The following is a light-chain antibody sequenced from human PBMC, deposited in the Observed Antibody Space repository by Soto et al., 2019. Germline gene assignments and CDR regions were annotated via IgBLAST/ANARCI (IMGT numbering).Light chain of an antibody. CDR1: QDIGSD. J-gene: IGKJ1*01. Sequence: AIQMTQSPSSLSASVGDRLTITCRASQDIGSDLGWYQQKPGKAPKLLIYGASRLESGVPSRFSGSGSGTYFTLVISSLEPEDSATYYCQQDDDYPRTFGHGTKVEVK. CDR3: QQDDDYPRT. CDR2: GAS. V-gene: IGKV1-6*01.